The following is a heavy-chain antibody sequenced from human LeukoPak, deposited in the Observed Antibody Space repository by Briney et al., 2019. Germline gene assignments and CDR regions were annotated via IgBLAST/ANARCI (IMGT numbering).Heavy chain of an antibody. CDR3: ATRYGSGTNRYFDY. D-gene: IGHD3-10*01. CDR2: IYPGNPNT. CDR1: GYSFTSYW. Sequence: GDSLKISCKDSGYSFTSYWIGCLRQIPRKVLGFMEIIYPGNPNTSYSPSFQGPITISADKSIITPYLHSSIPEASATAIYYCATRYGSGTNRYFDYWGQGTLVTVSS. V-gene: IGHV5-51*01. J-gene: IGHJ4*02.